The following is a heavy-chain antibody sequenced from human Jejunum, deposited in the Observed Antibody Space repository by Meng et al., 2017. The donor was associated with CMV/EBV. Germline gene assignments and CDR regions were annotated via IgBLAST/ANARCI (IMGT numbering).Heavy chain of an antibody. V-gene: IGHV6-1*01. D-gene: IGHD7-27*01. CDR3: VRSSTTGGFDP. CDR1: WDSVSSNRSA. J-gene: IGHJ5*02. Sequence: SWDSVSSNRSAWNWIRQSPSRGLEWLGRTYYRSNWSTDYALSVKSRITISPDTSKNQVSLHLTSLTPEDTAMYYCVRSSTTGGFDPWGQGTLVTVSS. CDR2: TYYRSNWST.